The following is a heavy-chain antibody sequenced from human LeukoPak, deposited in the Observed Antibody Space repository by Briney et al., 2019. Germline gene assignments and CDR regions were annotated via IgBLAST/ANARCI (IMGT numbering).Heavy chain of an antibody. D-gene: IGHD3-9*01. CDR1: GGSISGSSYY. Sequence: SETLSLTCTVSGGSISGSSYYWGWIRQPPGKGLEWIGSIYYSGSTYYNPSLKSRVTISVDTSKNQFSLKLSSVTAADTAVYYCARGVEDILTGYPNWFDPWGQGTLVTVSS. CDR3: ARGVEDILTGYPNWFDP. CDR2: IYYSGST. J-gene: IGHJ5*02. V-gene: IGHV4-39*07.